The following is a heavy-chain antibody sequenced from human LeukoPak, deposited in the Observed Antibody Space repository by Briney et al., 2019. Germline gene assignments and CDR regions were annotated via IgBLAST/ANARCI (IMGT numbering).Heavy chain of an antibody. CDR1: GYSISSGYY. Sequence: PSETLSLTCTVSGYSISSGYYWGWIRQPPGKGLEWIGSIYHSGSTYYNPSLKSRVTISVDTSKNQFSLKLSSVTAADTAVYYCARATHDYGYYWGQGTLVTVSS. V-gene: IGHV4-38-2*02. D-gene: IGHD4-17*01. CDR3: ARATHDYGYY. CDR2: IYHSGST. J-gene: IGHJ4*02.